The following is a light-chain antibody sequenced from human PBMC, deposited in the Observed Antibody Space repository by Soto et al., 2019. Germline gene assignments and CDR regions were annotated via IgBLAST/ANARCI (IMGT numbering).Light chain of an antibody. CDR3: SSYTSSSIFYV. V-gene: IGLV2-14*01. CDR2: DVS. J-gene: IGLJ1*01. Sequence: QSVLTQPASVSGSPGQSITISCTGTSSDVGGYNYVSWYQQHPGKANKLMIYDVSNRPSGVSNRFSGSKSGNTASLTISRLQAEDEADYYCSSYTSSSIFYVFGTGTKVTVL. CDR1: SSDVGGYNY.